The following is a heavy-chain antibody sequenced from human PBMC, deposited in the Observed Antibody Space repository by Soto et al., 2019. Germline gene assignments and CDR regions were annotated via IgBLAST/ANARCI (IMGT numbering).Heavy chain of an antibody. CDR1: GYTFTSYD. J-gene: IGHJ4*02. Sequence: QVQLVQSGAEVKKPGASVKVSCKASGYTFTSYDINWVRQATGQGLEWMGWMNPNSGNTGYAQKIQGSGTMTRNSTIRTAYMERGSLRSEDPAVYYCAIRVYGSGSSLAYWGQGTLVTVCS. CDR3: AIRVYGSGSSLAY. V-gene: IGHV1-8*01. CDR2: MNPNSGNT. D-gene: IGHD3-10*01.